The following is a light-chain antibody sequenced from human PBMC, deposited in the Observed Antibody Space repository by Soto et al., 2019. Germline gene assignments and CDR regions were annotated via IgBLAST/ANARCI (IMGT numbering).Light chain of an antibody. V-gene: IGKV3-11*01. J-gene: IGKJ2*01. CDR1: QSVGTS. CDR3: QQRTNWPPRDT. CDR2: DAS. Sequence: DIILTQSPATLSLSPGERATLSCRASQSVGTSLAWFQQRPGQAPRLLLSDASTRATGIPARFSGSGSGTDFTHPMTGRQPEDVAVYYCQQRTNWPPRDTLGQGTKLELK.